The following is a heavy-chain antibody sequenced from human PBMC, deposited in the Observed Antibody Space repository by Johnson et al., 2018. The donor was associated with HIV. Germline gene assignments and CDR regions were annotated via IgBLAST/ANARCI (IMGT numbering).Heavy chain of an antibody. CDR2: ISYDGSNK. CDR1: GFTFSSYA. J-gene: IGHJ3*02. CDR3: ARVHPAVAGNDAFDI. Sequence: QVQLVESGRGFVQPGGSLRLSCAASGFTFSSYAMHWVRQAPGKGLEWVAVISYDGSNKYYADSVKGRFTISRDNSKNTLYLQMNSLRAEDTAVYYCARVHPAVAGNDAFDIWGQGTMVTVSS. V-gene: IGHV3-30-3*01. D-gene: IGHD6-19*01.